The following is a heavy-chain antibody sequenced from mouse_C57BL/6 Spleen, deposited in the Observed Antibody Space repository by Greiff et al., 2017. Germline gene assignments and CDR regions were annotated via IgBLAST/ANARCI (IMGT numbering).Heavy chain of an antibody. V-gene: IGHV1-82*01. J-gene: IGHJ4*01. CDR2: IYPGDGDT. CDR1: GYAFSSSW. D-gene: IGHD2-14*01. Sequence: QVQLQQSGPELVKPGASVKISCKASGYAFSSSWMNWVKQRPGKGLEWIGRIYPGDGDTNYNGKFKGKATLTADKSSSTAYMQLSSLTSEDSAVYFCARQRYQGAMDYWGQGTSVTVSS. CDR3: ARQRYQGAMDY.